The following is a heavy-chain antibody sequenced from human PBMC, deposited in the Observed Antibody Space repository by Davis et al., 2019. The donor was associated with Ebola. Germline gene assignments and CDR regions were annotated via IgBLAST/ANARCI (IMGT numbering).Heavy chain of an antibody. Sequence: PGGSLRLSCKGSGYSFTSYWIGWVRQMPGKGLEWMGIIYPGDSDTRYSPSFQGQVTISADKSISTAYLQWSSLKASDTAMYYCARIYCGGDCYPYYYYYMDVWGKGTTVTVSS. V-gene: IGHV5-51*01. CDR1: GYSFTSYW. J-gene: IGHJ6*03. D-gene: IGHD2-21*01. CDR2: IYPGDSDT. CDR3: ARIYCGGDCYPYYYYYMDV.